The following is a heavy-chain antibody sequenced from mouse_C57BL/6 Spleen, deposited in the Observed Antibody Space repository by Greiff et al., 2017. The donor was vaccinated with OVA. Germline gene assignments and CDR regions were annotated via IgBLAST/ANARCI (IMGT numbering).Heavy chain of an antibody. J-gene: IGHJ4*01. CDR3: ARPAQAAYYYAMDY. CDR1: GYTFTSYW. D-gene: IGHD3-2*02. V-gene: IGHV1-64*01. CDR2: IHPNSGST. Sequence: QVHVKQPGAELVKPGASVKLSCKASGYTFTSYWMHWVKQRPGQGLEWIGMIHPNSGSTNYNEKFKSKATLTVDKSSSTAYMQLSSLTSEDSAVYYCARPAQAAYYYAMDYWGQGTSVTVSA.